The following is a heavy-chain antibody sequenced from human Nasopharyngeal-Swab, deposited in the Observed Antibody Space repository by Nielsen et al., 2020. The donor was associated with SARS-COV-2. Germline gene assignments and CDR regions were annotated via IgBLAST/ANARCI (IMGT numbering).Heavy chain of an antibody. CDR1: GFIVSNIY. CDR2: IQGGSST. CDR3: ARGGLRGGFDI. Sequence: ESLKISCAASGFIVSNIYMTWVRQAPGKGLEWVSYIQGGSSTDYADSVKGRITISRDNSKNTLYLQMNNLRAEDTAVYYCARGGLRGGFDIWGQGTMVIVSS. D-gene: IGHD2-21*02. V-gene: IGHV3-66*01. J-gene: IGHJ3*02.